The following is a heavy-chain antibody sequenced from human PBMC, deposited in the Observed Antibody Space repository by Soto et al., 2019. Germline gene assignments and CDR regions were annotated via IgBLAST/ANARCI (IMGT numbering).Heavy chain of an antibody. D-gene: IGHD3-22*01. J-gene: IGHJ3*02. CDR3: ARYYYDSSGYPADAFDI. Sequence: SETLSLTCTVSGGSISSGDYYWSWIRQPPGKGLEWIGYIYYSGSTYYNPSLKSRVTISVDTSKNQFSLKLSSVTAADTAVYYCARYYYDSSGYPADAFDIWGQGTMVTVSS. CDR2: IYYSGST. V-gene: IGHV4-30-4*01. CDR1: GGSISSGDYY.